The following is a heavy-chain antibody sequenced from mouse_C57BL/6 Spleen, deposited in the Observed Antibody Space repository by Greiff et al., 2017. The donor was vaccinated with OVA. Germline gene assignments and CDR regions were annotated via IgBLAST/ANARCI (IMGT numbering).Heavy chain of an antibody. V-gene: IGHV1-85*01. Sequence: QVQLKESGPELVKPGASVKLSCKASGYTFTSYDINWVKQRPGQGLEWIGWIYPRDGSTKYNEKFKGKATLTVDTSSSTAYMELHSLTSEDSAVYFCARGGLITTVVARYFDVWGTGTTVTVSS. D-gene: IGHD1-1*01. CDR3: ARGGLITTVVARYFDV. CDR2: IYPRDGST. CDR1: GYTFTSYD. J-gene: IGHJ1*03.